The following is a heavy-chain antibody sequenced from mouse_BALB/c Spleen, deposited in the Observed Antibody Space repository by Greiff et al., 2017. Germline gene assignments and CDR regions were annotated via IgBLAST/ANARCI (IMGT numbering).Heavy chain of an antibody. CDR3: ARGTTATHFDV. CDR2: IYPGDGDT. Sequence: QVQLKESGAELVRPGSSVKISCKASGYAFSSYWMNWVKQRPGQGLEWIGQIYPGDGDTNYNGKFKGKATLTADKSSSTAYMQLSSLTSEDSAVYFCARGTTATHFDVWGAGTTVTVSS. D-gene: IGHD1-2*01. CDR1: GYAFSSYW. J-gene: IGHJ1*01. V-gene: IGHV1-80*01.